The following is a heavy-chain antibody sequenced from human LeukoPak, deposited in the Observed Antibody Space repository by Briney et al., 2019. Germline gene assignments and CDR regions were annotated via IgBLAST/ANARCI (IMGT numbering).Heavy chain of an antibody. V-gene: IGHV1-2*02. Sequence: ASVKVSCKASGYTFTGYYIHWVRQAPGQGLEWMGWINPNSGGTNYAQKFQGRVTMTRDTSISTAYMELSRLRSDDTAVYYCARDPIGIGYCSSTSCSHNWFDPWGQGTLVTVSS. CDR3: ARDPIGIGYCSSTSCSHNWFDP. CDR2: INPNSGGT. J-gene: IGHJ5*02. CDR1: GYTFTGYY. D-gene: IGHD2-2*01.